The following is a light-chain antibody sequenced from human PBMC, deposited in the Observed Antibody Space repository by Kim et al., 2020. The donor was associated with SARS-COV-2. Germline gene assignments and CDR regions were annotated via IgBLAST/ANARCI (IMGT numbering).Light chain of an antibody. V-gene: IGLV2-14*01. CDR1: SSDVGGYNY. Sequence: QSALTQPASVSGSPGQSITISCTGTSSDVGGYNYVSWYQQHPGKAPKLMIYDVSKRPSGVSNRFSGSKSGNTASLTISGLQAEDEADYYCSSYTSSTTYAFGSGTKVTVL. J-gene: IGLJ1*01. CDR2: DVS. CDR3: SSYTSSTTYA.